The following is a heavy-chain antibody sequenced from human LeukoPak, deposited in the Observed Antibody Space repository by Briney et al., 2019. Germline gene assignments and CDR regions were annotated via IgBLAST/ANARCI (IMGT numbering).Heavy chain of an antibody. V-gene: IGHV3-7*04. Sequence: GGSLRLSCAASGFTFSSYWMNWARQAPGKGLEWVASINHNGNVNYYVDSVKGRFTISRDNAKNSLYLQMNSLRAEDTAIYYCTRVGYIDEGIDYWGQGTLVTVSS. CDR2: INHNGNVN. D-gene: IGHD5-24*01. J-gene: IGHJ4*02. CDR1: GFTFSSYW. CDR3: TRVGYIDEGIDY.